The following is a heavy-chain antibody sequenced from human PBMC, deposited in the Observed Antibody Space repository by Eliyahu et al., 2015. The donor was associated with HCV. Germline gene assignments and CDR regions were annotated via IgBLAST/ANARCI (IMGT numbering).Heavy chain of an antibody. D-gene: IGHD6-19*01. CDR3: ASGGGGIAVAGTGGWFDP. J-gene: IGHJ5*02. CDR1: GGSIXSYS. Sequence: QVQLQESGPGLVKPSXTLSLTCTVSGGSIXSYSWXWXRXPPGKGLEWIAYIYYSGSTNXNPSLKSRVTISVDTSKNXFSLKLSSVTAADTAGYYCASGGGGIAVAGTGGWFDPWGQGTLVTVSS. V-gene: IGHV4-59*01. CDR2: IYYSGST.